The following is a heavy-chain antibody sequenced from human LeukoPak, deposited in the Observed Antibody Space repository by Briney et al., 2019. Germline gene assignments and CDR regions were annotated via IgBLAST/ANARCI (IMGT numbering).Heavy chain of an antibody. CDR3: ARVTDHGDYSFSAFDI. CDR1: GFTVSSNY. D-gene: IGHD4-17*01. J-gene: IGHJ3*02. V-gene: IGHV3-53*04. Sequence: PGGSLRLSCAASGFTVSSNYMSWVRQAPGKGLEWVSVIYSGGSTYYADSVKGRFTISRHNSKNTLYLQMNSLRAEDTAVYYCARVTDHGDYSFSAFDIWGQGTMVTVSS. CDR2: IYSGGST.